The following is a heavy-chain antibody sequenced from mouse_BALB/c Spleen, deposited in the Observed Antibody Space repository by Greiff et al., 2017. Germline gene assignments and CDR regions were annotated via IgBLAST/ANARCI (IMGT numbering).Heavy chain of an antibody. CDR2: ISSGGGST. V-gene: IGHV5-12-1*01. J-gene: IGHJ4*01. CDR1: GFAFSSYD. D-gene: IGHD2-2*01. Sequence: EVKLVESGGGLVKPGGSLKLSCAASGFAFSSYDMSWVRQTPEKRLEWVAYISSGGGSTYYPDTVKGRFTISRDNAKNTLYLQMSSLKSEDTAMYYCARQEAWFAYWGQGTSVTVSS. CDR3: ARQEAWFAY.